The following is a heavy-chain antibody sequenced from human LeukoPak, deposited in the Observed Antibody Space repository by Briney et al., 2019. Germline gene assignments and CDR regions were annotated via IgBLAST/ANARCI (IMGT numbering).Heavy chain of an antibody. CDR3: ARAGIGFSDY. CDR2: MNPNSANT. V-gene: IGHV1-8*03. Sequence: ASVKVSCKASGDTFTSYDINRVRQATGQGLEWMGWMNPNSANTAYAQKFQGRVTITRNTSTSTAYMELSSLRSEDTAVYYCARAGIGFSDYWGQGTLVTVSS. CDR1: GDTFTSYD. D-gene: IGHD3-3*01. J-gene: IGHJ4*02.